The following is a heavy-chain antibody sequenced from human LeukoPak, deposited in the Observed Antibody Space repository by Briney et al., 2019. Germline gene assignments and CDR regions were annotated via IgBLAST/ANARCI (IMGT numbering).Heavy chain of an antibody. V-gene: IGHV3-23*01. CDR1: GFTFSSFA. J-gene: IGHJ4*02. CDR3: ANSEMQITMIPKGWDY. Sequence: GGSLRLSCAASGFTFSSFAMSWVRQAPGKGLEWVSTIGGSGDSTYYADSVKGRFTISRDNSKNTLFLQMNSLRAEDTAVYYCANSEMQITMIPKGWDYWGQGTLVTVSS. CDR2: IGGSGDST. D-gene: IGHD3-22*01.